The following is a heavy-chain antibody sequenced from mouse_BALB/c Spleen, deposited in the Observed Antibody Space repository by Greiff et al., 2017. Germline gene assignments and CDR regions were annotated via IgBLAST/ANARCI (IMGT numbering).Heavy chain of an antibody. CDR1: GFTFSSYG. V-gene: IGHV5-6-3*01. D-gene: IGHD1-1*01. CDR2: INSNGGST. J-gene: IGHJ2*01. Sequence: DVKLVESGGGLVQPGGSLKLSCAASGFTFSSYGMSWVRQTPDKRLELVATINSNGGSTYYPDSVKGRFTISRDNAKNTLYLQMSSLKSEDTAMYYCARDRGYYGSSYDYWGQGTTLTVSS. CDR3: ARDRGYYGSSYDY.